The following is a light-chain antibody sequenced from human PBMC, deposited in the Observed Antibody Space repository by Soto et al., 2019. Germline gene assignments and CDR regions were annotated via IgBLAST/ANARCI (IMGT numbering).Light chain of an antibody. CDR2: EVS. J-gene: IGLJ3*02. V-gene: IGLV2-14*01. Sequence: QSVLTQPASVSGSPGQSITIPCTGTSSDVGAYNYVSWCQQHSGKAPKLIIYEVSRRPSGISDRFSGSKSGNTASLTISGLQAEDEGDYYCCSFTGSGTWVFGGGTKLTVL. CDR1: SSDVGAYNY. CDR3: CSFTGSGTWV.